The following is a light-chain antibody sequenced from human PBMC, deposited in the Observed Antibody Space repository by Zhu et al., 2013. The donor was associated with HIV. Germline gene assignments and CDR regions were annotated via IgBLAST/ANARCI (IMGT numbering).Light chain of an antibody. V-gene: IGKV1-5*01. CDR1: QSIDNR. Sequence: DIQMTQSPSTLSASVGDRVTLTCRASQSIDNRLAWYQKKPGKAPTLLIYDASTLESGVPSRFSGSGSGTEFTLTISSLQPDDLATYYCQQYSAYWTFGQGTKVEIK. CDR2: DAS. CDR3: QQYSAYWT. J-gene: IGKJ1*01.